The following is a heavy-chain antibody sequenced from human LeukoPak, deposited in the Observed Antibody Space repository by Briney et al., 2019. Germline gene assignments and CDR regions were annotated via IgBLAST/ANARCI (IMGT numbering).Heavy chain of an antibody. V-gene: IGHV3-66*01. J-gene: IGHJ4*02. CDR2: IYNGGST. D-gene: IGHD1-26*01. CDR3: TREGYYVHFDY. Sequence: PGGSLRLLQALWRYIHRRIYTMGARQASGKGLEWVSTIYNGGSTRYADSVKGRFTISRDNSKNTPYLQMNSLRAEDTAVYYCTREGYYVHFDYWGQGTLVTVSS. CDR1: RYIHRRIY.